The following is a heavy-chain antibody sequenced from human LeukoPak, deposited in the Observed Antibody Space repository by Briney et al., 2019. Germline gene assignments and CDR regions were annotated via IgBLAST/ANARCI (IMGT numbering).Heavy chain of an antibody. CDR1: GFTFSSYW. CDR2: IKQDGSEK. J-gene: IGHJ4*02. CDR3: AISATARGGFDF. Sequence: PGGSLRLSCAASGFTFSSYWMSWVRQAPGKGLEWVANIKQDGSEKYYVDSVKGRFTISRDNAKNSLFLQMNSLRAKDTAAYFCAISATARGGFDFWGQGTLVTVSS. D-gene: IGHD6-25*01. V-gene: IGHV3-7*01.